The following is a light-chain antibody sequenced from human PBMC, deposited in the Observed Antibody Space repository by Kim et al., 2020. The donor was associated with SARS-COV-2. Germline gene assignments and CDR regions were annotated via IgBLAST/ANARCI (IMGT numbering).Light chain of an antibody. V-gene: IGLV3-19*01. CDR1: SLKPSY. CDR3: SSRDTTNSHVV. CDR2: GKN. J-gene: IGLJ3*02. Sequence: GQGGKITCDGDSLKPSYATWYQQKPGQAPVLVLYGKNNRPSGIPDRFSASSSSNTGSLTITGAQAEDEADYYCSSRDTTNSHVVFGGGTQLTVL.